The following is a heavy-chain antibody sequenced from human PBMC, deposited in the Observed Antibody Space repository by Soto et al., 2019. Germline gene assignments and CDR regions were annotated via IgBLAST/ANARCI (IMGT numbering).Heavy chain of an antibody. CDR2: ISGSGGST. Sequence: GGSLRLSCAASGFTFSSYAMSWVRQAPGKGLEWVSAISGSGGSTYYADSVKGRFTISRDNSKNTLYLQMNSLRAEDTAVYYCAKCDIVVVVAATTDFWGPGTLVTVAS. D-gene: IGHD2-15*01. CDR1: GFTFSSYA. J-gene: IGHJ4*02. CDR3: AKCDIVVVVAATTDF. V-gene: IGHV3-23*01.